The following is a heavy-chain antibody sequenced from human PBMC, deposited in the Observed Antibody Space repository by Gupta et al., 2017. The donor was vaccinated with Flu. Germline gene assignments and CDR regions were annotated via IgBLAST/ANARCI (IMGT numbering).Heavy chain of an antibody. CDR3: AREFPCGGDCYVLDS. CDR2: ILPILGAA. CDR1: GGTFSSYS. D-gene: IGHD2-21*02. J-gene: IGHJ4*02. Sequence: QVRLVQSGAEVKEPGSSVKVSCKASGGTFSSYSITWVRQAPGQGLEWMGGILPILGAANYAQKFQGRVTITADESTRTAYMELSSLRSDDTAVYYCAREFPCGGDCYVLDSWGQGTLVSVYS. V-gene: IGHV1-69*01.